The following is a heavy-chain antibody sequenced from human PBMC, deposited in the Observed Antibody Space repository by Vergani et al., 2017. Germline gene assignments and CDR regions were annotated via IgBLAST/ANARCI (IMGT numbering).Heavy chain of an antibody. CDR2: INAGNGNT. CDR1: GYTFTSYA. J-gene: IGHJ6*02. CDR3: ARDLGYCSSTSCSNYYYYYGMDV. V-gene: IGHV1-3*01. D-gene: IGHD2-2*01. Sequence: QVQLVQSGAEVKKPGASVKVSCKASGYTFTSYAMHWVRQAPGQRLEWMGWINAGNGNTKYSQKFQGRVTITRDTSASTAYMELSSLRSEDTAVYYCARDLGYCSSTSCSNYYYYYGMDVWGQGP.